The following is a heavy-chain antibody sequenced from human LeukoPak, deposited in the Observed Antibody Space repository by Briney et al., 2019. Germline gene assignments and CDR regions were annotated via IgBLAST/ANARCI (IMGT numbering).Heavy chain of an antibody. CDR3: VRETTSGY. D-gene: IGHD1-1*01. J-gene: IGHJ4*02. CDR2: ISSRSDTI. V-gene: IGHV3-48*04. CDR1: GFTFSSYS. Sequence: PGGSLRPSCAASGFTFSSYSMNWVRQAPGKGLEWISYISSRSDTIYYADSVKGRFTISRDNAKNSLYLQMNSLRAEDTAVYFCVRETTSGYWGQGTLVTVSS.